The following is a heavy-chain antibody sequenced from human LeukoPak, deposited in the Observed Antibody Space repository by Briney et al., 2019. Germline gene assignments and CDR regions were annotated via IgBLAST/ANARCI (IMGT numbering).Heavy chain of an antibody. CDR2: ISYDGSNK. CDR3: ARDRYYDSSGYYHRDFDY. D-gene: IGHD3-22*01. J-gene: IGHJ4*02. CDR1: GFTFSSYA. Sequence: GGSLRLSCAASGFTFSSYAMHWVRQAPGKGLEWVAVISYDGSNKYYADSVKGRFTISRDNSKNTLYLQMNSLRAEVTAVYYCARDRYYDSSGYYHRDFDYWGQGTLVTVSS. V-gene: IGHV3-30-3*01.